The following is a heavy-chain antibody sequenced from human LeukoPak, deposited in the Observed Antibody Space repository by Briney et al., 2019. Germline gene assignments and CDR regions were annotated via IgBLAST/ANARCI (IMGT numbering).Heavy chain of an antibody. D-gene: IGHD5-18*01. CDR1: GFTFSSYA. V-gene: IGHV3-23*01. J-gene: IGHJ4*02. CDR2: ISGSGGST. CDR3: ASRGLWTNFDY. Sequence: GGSLRLSCAASGFTFSSYAMSWVRQAPGKGLEWVSAISGSGGSTYYADSVRGRFTISRDNSKNTLYLQMNSLRAEDTAVYYCASRGLWTNFDYWGQGTLVTVSS.